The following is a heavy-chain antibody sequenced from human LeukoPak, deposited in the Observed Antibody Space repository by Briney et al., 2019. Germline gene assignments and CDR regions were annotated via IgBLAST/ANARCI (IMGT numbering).Heavy chain of an antibody. V-gene: IGHV1-18*01. CDR3: AKTQLLGEDAFDI. CDR2: ISAYNGNT. Sequence: ASVKVSCKASGYTFTSYGISWVRQAPGQGLEWMGWISAYNGNTNYAQKFQGRVTITRDTSASTAYMELSSLRSEDTAVYYCAKTQLLGEDAFDIWGQGTMVTVSS. D-gene: IGHD2-2*01. J-gene: IGHJ3*02. CDR1: GYTFTSYG.